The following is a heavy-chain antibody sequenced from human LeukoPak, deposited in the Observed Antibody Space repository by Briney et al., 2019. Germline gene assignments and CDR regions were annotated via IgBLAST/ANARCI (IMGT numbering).Heavy chain of an antibody. Sequence: SQTLSLTCTVSGGSISSGSCYWSWIRQPAGKGLEWIGRIYTSGSTNYNPSLRSRVTISVDTSKNRFSLKLSSVTAADTAVYYCARVYYDSSGYYPFDYWGQGTLVTVSS. CDR3: ARVYYDSSGYYPFDY. D-gene: IGHD3-22*01. J-gene: IGHJ4*02. CDR1: GGSISSGSCY. V-gene: IGHV4-61*02. CDR2: IYTSGST.